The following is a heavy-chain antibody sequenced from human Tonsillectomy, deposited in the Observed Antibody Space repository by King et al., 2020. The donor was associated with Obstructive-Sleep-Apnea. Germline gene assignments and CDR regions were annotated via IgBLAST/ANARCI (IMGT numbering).Heavy chain of an antibody. V-gene: IGHV3-66*01. J-gene: IGHJ4*02. D-gene: IGHD6-6*01. CDR2: IYSGGST. Sequence: VQLVESGGGLVQPGGSLRLSCAASGFTVSSNYVSWVRQALGKGLEWGSVIYSGGSTYYADSVNGRYTISGDNSQYTLYLQMDSLRAEDTAVYYCARDVQIAARGNWGQGTLVTVSS. CDR3: ARDVQIAARGN. CDR1: GFTVSSNY.